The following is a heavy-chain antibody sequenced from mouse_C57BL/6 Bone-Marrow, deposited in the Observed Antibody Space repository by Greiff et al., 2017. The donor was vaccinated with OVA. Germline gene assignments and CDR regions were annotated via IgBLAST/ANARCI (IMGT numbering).Heavy chain of an antibody. CDR1: GFSLTSYG. Sequence: QVQLQQSGPGLVQPSQSLSITCTVSGFSLTSYGVHWVRQSPGKGLEWLGVIWSGGSTDYNAAFISRLSISKDNSKSQVFFKMNSLQAVDTAIYYCARELWYFDVWGTGTTVTVSS. V-gene: IGHV2-2*01. J-gene: IGHJ1*03. CDR2: IWSGGST. CDR3: ARELWYFDV.